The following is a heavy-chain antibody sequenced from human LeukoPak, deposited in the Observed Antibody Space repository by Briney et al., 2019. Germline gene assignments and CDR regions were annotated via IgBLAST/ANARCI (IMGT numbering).Heavy chain of an antibody. CDR2: IHHSGST. CDR3: ARVQSYAYGFDY. J-gene: IGHJ4*02. CDR1: GYSISSGYY. Sequence: SETLSLTCTVSGYSISSGYYWGWIRQPPGRGLEWIGSIHHSGSTYYNPALKSRVTISVDTSKKQFSPNLRSVTAADTAVYYCARVQSYAYGFDYWGQGTLVTVSS. D-gene: IGHD2-2*01. V-gene: IGHV4-38-2*02.